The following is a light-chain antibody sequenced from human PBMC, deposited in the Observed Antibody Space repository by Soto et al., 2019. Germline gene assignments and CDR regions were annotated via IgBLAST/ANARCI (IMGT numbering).Light chain of an antibody. CDR3: LQHTYIWS. CDR2: KVS. J-gene: IGKJ1*01. CDR1: QSLVYSDGNTY. Sequence: DVGMSQSPLSLPGTLGQPASISCRSSQSLVYSDGNTYLNWFQQRPGQSPRRLIYKVSNRDSGVPDRFSGSGSGTDFILTITNLQPEDFATYYCLQHTYIWSFGQGTMVDI. V-gene: IGKV2-30*01.